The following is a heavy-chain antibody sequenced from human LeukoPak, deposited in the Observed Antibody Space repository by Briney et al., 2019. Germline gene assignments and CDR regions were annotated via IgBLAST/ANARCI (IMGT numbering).Heavy chain of an antibody. CDR3: ARGGAFLTGYYIPLPRLDY. CDR1: GGSISSSSYY. Sequence: SETLSLNCTVSGGSISSSSYYWGWIRQHPGKGLEWIGSIYYSGSTYYNPSLKSRVTISVDTSKNQFSLKLSSVTAADTAVYYCARGGAFLTGYYIPLPRLDYWGQGTLVTVPS. J-gene: IGHJ4*02. CDR2: IYYSGST. D-gene: IGHD3-9*01. V-gene: IGHV4-39*07.